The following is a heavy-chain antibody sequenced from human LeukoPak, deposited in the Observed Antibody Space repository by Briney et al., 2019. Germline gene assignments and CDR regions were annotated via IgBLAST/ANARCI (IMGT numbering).Heavy chain of an antibody. V-gene: IGHV3-48*03. J-gene: IGHJ4*02. CDR3: AREGSYSSGFDY. CDR2: ISSSGSTI. CDR1: GFTFSSYE. Sequence: GGSLRLSCAASGFTFSSYEMNWVRQAPGPGLEWVSYISSSGSTIYYADSVKGRFTISRDNAKNSLYLQMNSLRAEDTAVYYCAREGSYSSGFDYWGQGTLVTVSS. D-gene: IGHD6-19*01.